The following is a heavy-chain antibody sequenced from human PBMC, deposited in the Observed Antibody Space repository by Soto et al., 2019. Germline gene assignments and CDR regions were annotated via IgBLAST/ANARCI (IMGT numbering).Heavy chain of an antibody. Sequence: QLQLQESGPGLVKPSETLSLTCTVSGGSISSSSYYWGWIRQPPGKGLEWIGSIYYSGSTYYNPSLRSRVTISVDTSKNQFSLKLSSVTAADTAVYYCARSMSLEWLLPDAFDIWGQGTMVTVSS. V-gene: IGHV4-39*01. CDR3: ARSMSLEWLLPDAFDI. CDR2: IYYSGST. J-gene: IGHJ3*02. CDR1: GGSISSSSYY. D-gene: IGHD3-3*01.